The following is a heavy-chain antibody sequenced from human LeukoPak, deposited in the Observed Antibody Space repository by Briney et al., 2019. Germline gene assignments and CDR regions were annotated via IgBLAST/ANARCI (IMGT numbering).Heavy chain of an antibody. CDR3: AKGSAPYYDFWSGTFDY. CDR1: GYTFTSYG. V-gene: IGHV1-8*03. D-gene: IGHD3-3*01. CDR2: MNPNSGNT. J-gene: IGHJ4*02. Sequence: ASVKVSCKASGYTFTSYGISWVRQAPGQGLEWMGWMNPNSGNTGYAQKFQGRVTITRNTSISTAYMELSSLRSEDTAVYYCAKGSAPYYDFWSGTFDYWGQGTLVTVSS.